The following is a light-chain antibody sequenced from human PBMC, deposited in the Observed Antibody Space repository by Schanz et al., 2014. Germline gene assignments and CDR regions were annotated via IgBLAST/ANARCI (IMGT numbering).Light chain of an antibody. CDR3: QQYYSSPRT. CDR2: GAS. J-gene: IGKJ2*01. CDR1: HSVSSY. V-gene: IGKV3-15*01. Sequence: EIVMTQSPATLSVSPGERATLSCRASHSVSSYLAWYQQKPGQAPRLLIYGASTRATGIPARFSGSGSGTEFTLTISSLQSEDVAVYYCQQYYSSPRTFGQGTKLEIK.